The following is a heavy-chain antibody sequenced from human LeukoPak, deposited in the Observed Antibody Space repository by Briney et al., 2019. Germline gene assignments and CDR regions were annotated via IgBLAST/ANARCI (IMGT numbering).Heavy chain of an antibody. CDR1: GGSIRSNY. CDR2: INYSGNT. D-gene: IGHD1-26*01. V-gene: IGHV4-59*08. J-gene: IGHJ4*02. CDR3: ARHGHDTGNFYAHFDY. Sequence: SETLSLTCTDSGGSIRSNYWSWIRQTPGKGLEWIAYINYSGNTNNNPSLKSRVTISVDTSKSQFSLKLSSVTAADTAVYYCARHGHDTGNFYAHFDYWGQGTLVTVSS.